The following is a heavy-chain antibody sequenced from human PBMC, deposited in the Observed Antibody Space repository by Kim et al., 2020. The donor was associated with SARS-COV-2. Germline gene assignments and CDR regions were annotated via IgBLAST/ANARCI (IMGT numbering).Heavy chain of an antibody. Sequence: KFQGRVTITADESTSTAYMELSSLRSEDTAVYYCASKYYDSSGYYYFDYWGQGTLVTVSS. D-gene: IGHD3-22*01. CDR3: ASKYYDSSGYYYFDY. V-gene: IGHV1-69*01. J-gene: IGHJ4*02.